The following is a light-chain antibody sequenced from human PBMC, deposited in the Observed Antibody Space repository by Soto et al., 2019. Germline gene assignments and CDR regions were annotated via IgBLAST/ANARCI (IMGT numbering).Light chain of an antibody. Sequence: IQMTQSPSAVSASVGDRVTITCRASLSISSSLNWYQQKPGKAPKLLIYAASSLQSGVPSRFSGSGSGTDFALTISSLQPEDFATYYCQQSYRIPPWTFGQGTKVDIK. CDR1: LSISSS. CDR2: AAS. CDR3: QQSYRIPPWT. J-gene: IGKJ1*01. V-gene: IGKV1-39*01.